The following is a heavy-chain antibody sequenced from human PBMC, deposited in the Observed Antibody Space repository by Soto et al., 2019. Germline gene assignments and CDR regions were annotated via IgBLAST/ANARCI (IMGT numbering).Heavy chain of an antibody. CDR1: GFTFSSYG. Sequence: QVQLVESGGGVVQPGRSLRLSCAASGFTFSSYGMHWVRQAPGKGLEWVALIWYDGSDKYHADSVKGRFTISRDNSKNTLYLQMNSLRAEDTAVYFFARDHLCSIPNCNAFFDDWGQGTLVTVSS. V-gene: IGHV3-33*01. D-gene: IGHD2-2*01. CDR3: ARDHLCSIPNCNAFFDD. J-gene: IGHJ4*02. CDR2: IWYDGSDK.